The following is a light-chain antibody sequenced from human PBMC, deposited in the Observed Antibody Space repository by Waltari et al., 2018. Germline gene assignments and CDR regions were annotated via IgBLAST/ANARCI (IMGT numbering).Light chain of an antibody. J-gene: IGKJ4*01. CDR1: QYVTSSY. CDR3: QQYGSSLVT. Sequence: EIVLTQSPDTLSLSPGERATLSCRASQYVTSSYLAWYQQKPGQGLRLLIYAASARATGIPDRFSGSGSGTDFTLTISRLEPEDFAVYFCQQYGSSLVTFGGGTEVEIK. V-gene: IGKV3-20*01. CDR2: AAS.